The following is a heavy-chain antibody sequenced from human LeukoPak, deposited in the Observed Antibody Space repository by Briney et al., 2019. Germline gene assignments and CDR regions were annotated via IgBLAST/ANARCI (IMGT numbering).Heavy chain of an antibody. J-gene: IGHJ4*02. V-gene: IGHV4-30-2*01. CDR3: AKHPSAYYRFDY. CDR1: GGSISSGGYY. Sequence: SSQTLSLTCTVSGGSISSGGYYWGWIRQPPGKGLEWIGYIYHSGSTYYHPSLKSRVTISVDRTKNQFSLKVTSVTAADMAVYFCAKHPSAYYRFDYWGQGTLVTVSS. CDR2: IYHSGST. D-gene: IGHD3-22*01.